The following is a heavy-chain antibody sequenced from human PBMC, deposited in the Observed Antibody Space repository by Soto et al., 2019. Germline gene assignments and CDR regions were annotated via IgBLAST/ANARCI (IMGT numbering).Heavy chain of an antibody. D-gene: IGHD3-22*01. V-gene: IGHV1-2*02. J-gene: IGHJ3*02. Sequence: ASVKVSCKASGYTFTGYYMHWVRQAPGQGLEWMGWINPNSGGTNYAQEFQGRVTMTRDTSISTAYMELSRLRSDDTAVYYCASSTDSSGYYSNDAFDIWGQGTMVTVSS. CDR3: ASSTDSSGYYSNDAFDI. CDR1: GYTFTGYY. CDR2: INPNSGGT.